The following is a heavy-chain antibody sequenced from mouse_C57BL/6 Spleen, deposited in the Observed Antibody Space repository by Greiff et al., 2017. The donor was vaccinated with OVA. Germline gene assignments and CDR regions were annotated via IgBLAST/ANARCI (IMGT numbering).Heavy chain of an antibody. CDR3: ARDAYSNYGGLDY. CDR1: GFTFSDYY. V-gene: IGHV5-16*01. J-gene: IGHJ2*01. Sequence: EVKLVESEGGLVQPGSSMKLSCTASGFTFSDYYMAWVRQVPEKGLEWVANINYDGSSTYYLDSLKSRFIISRDNAKNILYLQMSSLNSEDTATYYGARDAYSNYGGLDYWGQGTTLTVSS. CDR2: INYDGSST. D-gene: IGHD2-5*01.